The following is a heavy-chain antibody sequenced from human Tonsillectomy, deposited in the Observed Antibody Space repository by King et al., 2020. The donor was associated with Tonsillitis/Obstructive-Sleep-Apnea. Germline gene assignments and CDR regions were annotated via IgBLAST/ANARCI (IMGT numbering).Heavy chain of an antibody. CDR1: GGSISSYY. Sequence: QLQESGPVLVKPSETLSLTCTVSGGSISSYYWSWIRQPPGKGLEWIGYIYYSGSTNYNPSLKSRVTISVDTSKNQFSLKLSSVTAADTAVYYCASQYSSSWYPYYYYGMDVWGQGTTVTVSS. CDR2: IYYSGST. D-gene: IGHD6-13*01. V-gene: IGHV4-59*01. J-gene: IGHJ6*02. CDR3: ASQYSSSWYPYYYYGMDV.